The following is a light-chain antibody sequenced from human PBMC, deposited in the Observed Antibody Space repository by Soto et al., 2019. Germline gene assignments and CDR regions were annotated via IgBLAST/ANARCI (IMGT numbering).Light chain of an antibody. CDR2: GAS. CDR1: QSININ. CDR3: QQYNNWPPST. J-gene: IGKJ5*01. V-gene: IGKV3-15*01. Sequence: EIGMTQSPATLSVSPGERATLSCRASQSININLAWYQQKPGQAPRLLIYGASTRATGTPARFSGSGSGTEFTLNISSLQSEDFAVYYCQQYNNWPPSTFGQGTRLEIK.